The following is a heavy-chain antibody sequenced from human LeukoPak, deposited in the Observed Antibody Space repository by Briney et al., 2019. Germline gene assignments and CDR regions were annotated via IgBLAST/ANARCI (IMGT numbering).Heavy chain of an antibody. CDR2: ISYDGSNK. Sequence: GGSLRLSCAASGFTFSSYAMHWVRQAPGKGLEWVAVISYDGSNKYYADSVKGRFTISRDNSKNTLYLQMNSLRAEDTAVYYCARDLYYYDSSGYYGFSAPRLPDYWGQGTLVTVSS. V-gene: IGHV3-30-3*01. J-gene: IGHJ4*02. CDR3: ARDLYYYDSSGYYGFSAPRLPDY. CDR1: GFTFSSYA. D-gene: IGHD3-22*01.